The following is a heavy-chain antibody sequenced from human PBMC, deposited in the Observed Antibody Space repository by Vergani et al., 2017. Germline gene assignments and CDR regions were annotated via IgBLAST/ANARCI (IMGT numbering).Heavy chain of an antibody. V-gene: IGHV4-39*07. CDR2: IYSTGST. J-gene: IGHJ4*02. CDR3: ARMGGYDEGDAFRIGYFDS. Sequence: QLQLQESGPGLVKPSETLSLTCTVSGGSISSRSYYWGWIRQPPGKGLEWIGSIYSTGSTHHNPSLRRRINMSVDTSKNQFSLKLNSVTAADTAMYYCARMGGYDEGDAFRIGYFDSWGPGILVTVSS. D-gene: IGHD3-22*01. CDR1: GGSISSRSYY.